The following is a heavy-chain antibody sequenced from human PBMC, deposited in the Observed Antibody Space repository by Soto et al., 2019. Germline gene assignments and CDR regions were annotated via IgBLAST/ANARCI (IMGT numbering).Heavy chain of an antibody. D-gene: IGHD3-16*02. CDR1: GVSIRSGGYY. J-gene: IGHJ4*02. CDR2: FYYNGNN. CDR3: ARATGGINDFDY. Sequence: QVQLQESGPGLVKPSQTLSLTCTVSGVSIRSGGYYWSWIRQHPGKGLEWIGYFYYNGNNFYNPSHNGPLSISGDTSKNQSSLNLSSLTAADTAVDYWARATGGINDFDYWGQGTPVSDSS. V-gene: IGHV4-31*01.